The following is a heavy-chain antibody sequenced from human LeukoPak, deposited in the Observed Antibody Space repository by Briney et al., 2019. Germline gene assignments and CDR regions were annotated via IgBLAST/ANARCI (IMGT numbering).Heavy chain of an antibody. CDR2: ISSSGSTI. Sequence: GGXLXXXXXXXXXXXXDXXMSWIXQAPGKGLEWVSYISSSGSTIYYADSVKGRFTISRDNAKNSLYLQMNSLRAEDTAVYYCAREEYSGYEDWGQGTLVTVSS. J-gene: IGHJ4*02. CDR3: AREEYSGYED. CDR1: XXXXXDXX. V-gene: IGHV3-11*01. D-gene: IGHD5-12*01.